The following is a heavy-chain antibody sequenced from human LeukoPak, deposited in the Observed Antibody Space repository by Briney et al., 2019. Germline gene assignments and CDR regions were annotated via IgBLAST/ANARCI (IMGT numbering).Heavy chain of an antibody. D-gene: IGHD4-17*01. J-gene: IGHJ4*02. CDR2: ISAYNGNT. V-gene: IGHV1-18*01. CDR3: ARAGDDYGDYYFDY. Sequence: APVKVSCKASGYTFTSYGISWVRQAPGQGLEWMGWISAYNGNTNYAQKLQGRVTMTTDTSTSTAYMELRSLRSDDTAVYYCARAGDDYGDYYFDYWGQGTLVTVSS. CDR1: GYTFTSYG.